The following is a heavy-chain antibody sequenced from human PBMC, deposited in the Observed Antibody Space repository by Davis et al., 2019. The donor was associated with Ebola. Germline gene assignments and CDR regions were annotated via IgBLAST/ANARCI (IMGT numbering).Heavy chain of an antibody. Sequence: GESLKISCAASGFTFDDYAMTWVRQVPGKGLEWVSGINWNGGSTGYVDSVKGRFTISRDNSKNTLYLQMNSLRAEDTAVYYCARATVPNYWGQGTLVTVSS. CDR3: ARATVPNY. D-gene: IGHD4-17*01. CDR2: INWNGGST. CDR1: GFTFDDYA. V-gene: IGHV3-20*04. J-gene: IGHJ4*02.